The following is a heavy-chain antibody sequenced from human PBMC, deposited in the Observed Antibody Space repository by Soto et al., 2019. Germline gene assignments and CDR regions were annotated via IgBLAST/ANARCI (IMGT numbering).Heavy chain of an antibody. D-gene: IGHD6-13*01. V-gene: IGHV2-70*20. CDR3: ARTRAAAGSFFFDY. CDR1: GFSLSTSGMC. CDR2: IDWDDEK. J-gene: IGHJ4*02. Sequence: SGPTLVNPTQTLTLTCSFSGFSLSTSGMCVSWVRQPPGKTLDWLAVIDWDDEKYYSTSPKTRLTISKDTSKNQVVLTMTNMDPVDTATYYCARTRAAAGSFFFDYWGQGTLVTV.